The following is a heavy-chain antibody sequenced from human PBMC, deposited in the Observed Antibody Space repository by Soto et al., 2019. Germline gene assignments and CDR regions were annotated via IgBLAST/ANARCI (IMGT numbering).Heavy chain of an antibody. CDR3: ARGNHRWLQLWYFDL. CDR1: GGTFSSYT. V-gene: IGHV1-69*12. J-gene: IGHJ2*01. D-gene: IGHD5-12*01. Sequence: QVQLVQSGAEVKKPGSSVTVSCKASGGTFSSYTISWVRQAPGQGLEWMGGIIPIFGTANYAQKFQGRVTITADDSTSTAYMELCSLRSEDTAVYYCARGNHRWLQLWYFDLWGRGTLVTVSS. CDR2: IIPIFGTA.